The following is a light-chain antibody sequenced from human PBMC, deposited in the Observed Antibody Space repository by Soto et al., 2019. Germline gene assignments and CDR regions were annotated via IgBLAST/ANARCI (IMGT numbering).Light chain of an antibody. J-gene: IGKJ4*01. V-gene: IGKV3-20*01. CDR3: QQYASSPLLT. Sequence: EIVFTQSPGTLSFSPGETATLSCRASQTIGRNYLAWYQQKPGQAPRLLIFGTSTRATGIPDRFSGSGSGTDFTLSISRLEPEDFAVYYCQQYASSPLLTFGGGTKVDIK. CDR2: GTS. CDR1: QTIGRNY.